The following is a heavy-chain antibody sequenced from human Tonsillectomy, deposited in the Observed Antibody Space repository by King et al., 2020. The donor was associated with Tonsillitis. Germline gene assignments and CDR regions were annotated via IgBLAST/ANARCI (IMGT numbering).Heavy chain of an antibody. CDR3: ARGTVGFDP. V-gene: IGHV3-21*01. CDR2: ISSSISYM. J-gene: IGHJ5*02. CDR1: GFTFSSHT. D-gene: IGHD3/OR15-3a*01. Sequence: VQLVESGGGLVESGGSLRLSCAASGFTFSSHTMNWVRQAQGKGLEWVSSISSSISYMYYADSVKGRFTISRDNAKNSLFLQMNSLRAGDTAVYYCARGTVGFDPWGQGSLVTVSS.